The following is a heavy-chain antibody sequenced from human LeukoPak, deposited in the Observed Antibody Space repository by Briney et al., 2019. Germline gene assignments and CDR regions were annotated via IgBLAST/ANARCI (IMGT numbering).Heavy chain of an antibody. Sequence: PSETLSLTCTVSGYSLSSGYYWSWIRQPPGKGLEWIGYIYYSGSTNYNPSLKSRVTISVDTSKNQFSLKLSSVTAADTAVFYCARDGDGGTFRGAFDIWGQGTMVTVSS. V-gene: IGHV4-61*01. J-gene: IGHJ3*02. CDR2: IYYSGST. CDR1: GYSLSSGYY. D-gene: IGHD3-10*01. CDR3: ARDGDGGTFRGAFDI.